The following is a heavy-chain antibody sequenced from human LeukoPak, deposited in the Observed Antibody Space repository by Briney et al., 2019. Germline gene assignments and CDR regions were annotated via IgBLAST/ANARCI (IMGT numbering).Heavy chain of an antibody. CDR1: GFTFSRFE. J-gene: IGHJ5*02. CDR3: AKGDATGGGDYA. CDR2: VSNSGKNK. Sequence: GGSLRLSCAASGFTFSRFEMHWFRQAPGKGLEWISYVSNSGKNKFYADSVKGRFTISRDNAKNSLHLQMNSLSSEDTAIYYCAKGDATGGGDYAWGQGTLVTVSS. D-gene: IGHD3-16*01. V-gene: IGHV3-48*03.